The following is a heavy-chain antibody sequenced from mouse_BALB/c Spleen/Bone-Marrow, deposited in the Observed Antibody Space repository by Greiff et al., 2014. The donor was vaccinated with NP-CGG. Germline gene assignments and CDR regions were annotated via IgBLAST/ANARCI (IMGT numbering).Heavy chain of an antibody. V-gene: IGHV1-87*01. J-gene: IGHJ2*01. CDR2: IYPGDGDT. Sequence: VKLVESGAELARPGASVKLSCKASGYTFTSYWMQWVKQRPGQGLEWIGAIYPGDGDTRYTQKFKGKATLTADKSSSTAYMQLSSLASEDSAVYYCARRGYGNYFDYWGQGTTLTVSS. CDR3: ARRGYGNYFDY. CDR1: GYTFTSYW. D-gene: IGHD2-1*01.